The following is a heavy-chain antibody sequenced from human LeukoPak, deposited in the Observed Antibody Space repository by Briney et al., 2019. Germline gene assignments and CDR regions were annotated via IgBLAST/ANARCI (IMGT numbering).Heavy chain of an antibody. CDR3: ARLHLDSSGYYFDY. D-gene: IGHD3-22*01. Sequence: SETLSLTCTVSGGSISSYYWSWIRQPPGKGLEWIGYIYYSGSTNYNPSLKSRVTISVDTSKNQFSLKLSSVTAADTAVYYCARLHLDSSGYYFDYWGQGSLVTVSS. J-gene: IGHJ4*02. CDR2: IYYSGST. CDR1: GGSISSYY. V-gene: IGHV4-59*01.